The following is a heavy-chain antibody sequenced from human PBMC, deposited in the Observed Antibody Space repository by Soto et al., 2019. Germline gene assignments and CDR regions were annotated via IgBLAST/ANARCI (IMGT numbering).Heavy chain of an antibody. Sequence: EVQLVESGGGLVQPGGSLRLSCAASGFTFSSYWMSWVRQAPGKGLEWVANIKQDGSEKDYVDSVKGRFTISRDNAKKSLYLQMHSLRAADTAVYYCARDTIFEYYYYCMDVWGQGTTVTVSS. CDR1: GFTFSSYW. D-gene: IGHD3-3*01. V-gene: IGHV3-7*01. J-gene: IGHJ6*02. CDR3: ARDTIFEYYYYCMDV. CDR2: IKQDGSEK.